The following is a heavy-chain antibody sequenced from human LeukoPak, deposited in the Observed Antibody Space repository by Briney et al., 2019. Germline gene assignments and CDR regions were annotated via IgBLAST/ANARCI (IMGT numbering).Heavy chain of an antibody. CDR1: GGSISSGGYY. Sequence: SETLSLTCTVSGGSISSGGYYWSWIRQHPGKGLEWIGYIYTGGSTNYNPSLKSRVTTSVDTSNNQFSLRLSSVTAADTAVYYCARLPTDYMDVWGKGTTVTVSS. J-gene: IGHJ6*03. CDR2: IYTGGST. CDR3: ARLPTDYMDV. V-gene: IGHV4-61*08.